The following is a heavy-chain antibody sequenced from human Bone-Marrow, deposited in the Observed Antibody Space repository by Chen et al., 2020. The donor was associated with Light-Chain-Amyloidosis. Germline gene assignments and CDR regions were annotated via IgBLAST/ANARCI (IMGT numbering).Heavy chain of an antibody. Sequence: VRLVESGGGLVQPGGSLRLSCAASGFTFSSYGLHWVRQAPGKGLEWVAFIRHDGSNKYYADSVKGRFTISRDNSKNTLYLQMNSLRAEDTAVYFCAKAVARWLLLQPDYWGQGTLVTVSS. CDR3: AKAVARWLLLQPDY. D-gene: IGHD5-12*01. V-gene: IGHV3-30*02. CDR1: GFTFSSYG. J-gene: IGHJ4*02. CDR2: IRHDGSNK.